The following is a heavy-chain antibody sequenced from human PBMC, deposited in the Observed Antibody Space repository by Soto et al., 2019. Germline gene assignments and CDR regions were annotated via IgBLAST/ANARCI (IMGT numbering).Heavy chain of an antibody. D-gene: IGHD3-10*01. Sequence: SVKVSCKASGYTFTGYYMHWVRQAPGQGLEWMGGIIPLFGTTDFAQRFQGRLTITTDESTTTAYMELSRLRSEDTATYYCAAELGFGKLSVVWGQGTTVTVSS. CDR1: GYTFTGYY. CDR2: IIPLFGTT. V-gene: IGHV1-69*05. J-gene: IGHJ6*02. CDR3: AAELGFGKLSVV.